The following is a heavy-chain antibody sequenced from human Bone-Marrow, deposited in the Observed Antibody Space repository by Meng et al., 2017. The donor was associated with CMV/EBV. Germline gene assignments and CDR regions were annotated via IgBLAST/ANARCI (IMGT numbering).Heavy chain of an antibody. CDR3: ARGPTRTELIDY. CDR1: GFTFSSYS. J-gene: IGHJ4*02. V-gene: IGHV3-21*01. Sequence: ETLSLTCAASGFTFSSYSMNWVRQAPGKGLEWVSSISSSSSYIYYADSVKGRFTISRDNAKNSLYLQMNSLRAEDTAVYYCARGPTRTELIDYWGQGTLVTVSS. D-gene: IGHD1-26*01. CDR2: ISSSSSYI.